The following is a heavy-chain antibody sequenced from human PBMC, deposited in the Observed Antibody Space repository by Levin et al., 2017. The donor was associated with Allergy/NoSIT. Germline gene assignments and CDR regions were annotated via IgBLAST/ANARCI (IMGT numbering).Heavy chain of an antibody. CDR1: GFTFSSYS. CDR2: ISSSSSYI. V-gene: IGHV3-21*01. Sequence: GGSLRLSCAASGFTFSSYSMNWVRQAPGKGLEWVSSISSSSSYIYYADSVKGRFTISRDNAKNSLYLQMNSLRAEDTAVYYCARDIAAAGHNWFDPWGQGTLVTVSS. CDR3: ARDIAAAGHNWFDP. D-gene: IGHD6-13*01. J-gene: IGHJ5*02.